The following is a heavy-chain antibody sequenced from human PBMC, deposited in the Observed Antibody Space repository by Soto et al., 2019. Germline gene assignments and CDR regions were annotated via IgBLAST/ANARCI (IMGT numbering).Heavy chain of an antibody. D-gene: IGHD3-16*01. CDR1: EFTFRSYW. Sequence: PGGSLRLSCAASEFTFRSYWMSWFRQAPGKGLEWVANINEDGSEKNYADSMKGRFTISRDNALESLYLQMNSLRVEDTAVYYCEREGGAYNRDYWGQGTLVTVPS. V-gene: IGHV3-7*03. CDR3: EREGGAYNRDY. J-gene: IGHJ4*02. CDR2: INEDGSEK.